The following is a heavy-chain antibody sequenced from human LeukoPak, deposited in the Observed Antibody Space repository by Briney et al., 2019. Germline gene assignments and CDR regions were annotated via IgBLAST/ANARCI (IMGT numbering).Heavy chain of an antibody. V-gene: IGHV3-30*18. CDR2: ISYDGSNK. J-gene: IGHJ4*02. Sequence: GRSLRLSCAASGFTFSSYGMHWVRQAPGKGLEWMAVISYDGSNKYYADSVKGRFTISRDNSKNTLYLQMNSLRAEDTAVYYCAKLYSGSYPLDYWGQGTLVTVSS. D-gene: IGHD1-26*01. CDR1: GFTFSSYG. CDR3: AKLYSGSYPLDY.